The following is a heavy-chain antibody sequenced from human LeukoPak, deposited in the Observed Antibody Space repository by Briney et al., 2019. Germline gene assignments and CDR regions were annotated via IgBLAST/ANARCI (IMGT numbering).Heavy chain of an antibody. CDR2: ISSGGRTI. Sequence: GGSLRLSCAASGFAFSSYSMNWVRQAPGRGLEWISYISSGGRTIYYADSVEGRFTISRDSGKNSLYLLLNSLRADDTAVYFCVRESITGHRDFDYWGRGTLITVSA. CDR1: GFAFSSYS. D-gene: IGHD1-20*01. J-gene: IGHJ4*02. CDR3: VRESITGHRDFDY. V-gene: IGHV3-48*01.